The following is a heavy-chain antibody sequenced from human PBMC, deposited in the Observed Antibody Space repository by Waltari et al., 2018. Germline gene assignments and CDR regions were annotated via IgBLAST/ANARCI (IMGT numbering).Heavy chain of an antibody. D-gene: IGHD4-17*01. V-gene: IGHV3-7*01. Sequence: EVQLVESGGGSVQPGGSLRLSCAVSGLTFRNYWLNWVRQAPGKGLEWVANIKQDGSEKNYVDSVEGRFSISRDNAQNSLYLQMNSLRAEDTAIYYCVTGLTTVTAKDYFDHWGQGALVTVSS. CDR1: GLTFRNYW. CDR3: VTGLTTVTAKDYFDH. CDR2: IKQDGSEK. J-gene: IGHJ4*02.